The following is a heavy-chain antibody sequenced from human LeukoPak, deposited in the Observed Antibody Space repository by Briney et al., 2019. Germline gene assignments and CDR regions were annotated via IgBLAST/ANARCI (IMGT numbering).Heavy chain of an antibody. D-gene: IGHD3-3*01. CDR1: GDSISSSNW. J-gene: IGHJ5*02. CDR3: ARHVLGVKSGHSDFWSGSYNTHRTSNSWFDP. Sequence: PSETLSLTCAVSGDSISSSNWWSWVRQPPGKALEWIGNVYYSGTTFYNPSLKSRVTMSVDSSKNQFSLKLSSVTAADTAVYYCARHVLGVKSGHSDFWSGSYNTHRTSNSWFDPWGQGTLVTVSS. CDR2: VYYSGTT. V-gene: IGHV4-28*01.